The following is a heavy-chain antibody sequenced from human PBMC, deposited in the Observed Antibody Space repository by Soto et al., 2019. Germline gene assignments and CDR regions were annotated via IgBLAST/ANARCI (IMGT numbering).Heavy chain of an antibody. CDR3: ARGFAYYYDSSGYS. CDR2: IYYSGST. CDR1: GGSISSGDYY. Sequence: SETLSLTCTVSGGSISSGDYYWSWIRQPPGKGLEWIGYIYYSGSTYYNPSLKSRVTISVDTSKNQFSLKLSSVTAADTAVYYCARGFAYYYDSSGYSWSQGTLVTV. J-gene: IGHJ5*02. V-gene: IGHV4-30-4*01. D-gene: IGHD3-22*01.